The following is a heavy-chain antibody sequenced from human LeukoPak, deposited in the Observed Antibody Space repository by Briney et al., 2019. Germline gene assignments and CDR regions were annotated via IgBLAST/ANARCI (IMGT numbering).Heavy chain of an antibody. J-gene: IGHJ3*02. CDR3: AKDTSIAVAGPDAFDI. CDR2: ISYDGSNK. CDR1: GFTFSSYG. D-gene: IGHD6-19*01. V-gene: IGHV3-30*18. Sequence: GGSLRLSCAASGFTFSSYGMHWVRQAPGKGLKWVAVISYDGSNKYYADSVKGRFTISRDNSKNTPYLQMNSLRAEDTAVYYCAKDTSIAVAGPDAFDIWGQGTMVTVSS.